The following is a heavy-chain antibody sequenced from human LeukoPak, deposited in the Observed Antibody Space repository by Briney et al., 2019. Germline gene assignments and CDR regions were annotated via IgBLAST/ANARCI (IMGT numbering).Heavy chain of an antibody. Sequence: PGGSLILSCSASGFTFNGYAMSWVRQTSGRGLQLLSAISTSGGDTYYADSVKGRFTISRDNSRNTLHLQMNSLRAEDTAVYFCARQLGYCTDGSCYSDYWGQGTLVTVSS. CDR3: ARQLGYCTDGSCYSDY. D-gene: IGHD2-15*01. CDR2: ISTSGGDT. CDR1: GFTFNGYA. J-gene: IGHJ4*02. V-gene: IGHV3-23*01.